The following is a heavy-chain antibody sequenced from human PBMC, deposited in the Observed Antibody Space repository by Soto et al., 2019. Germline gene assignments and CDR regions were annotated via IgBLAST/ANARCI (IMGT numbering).Heavy chain of an antibody. J-gene: IGHJ6*01. Sequence: RASVKVSFKASGYTFTSYAMHWVRQAPGQRLEWMGWINAGNGNTKYSQKFQGRVTITRDTSASTAYMELSSLRSEDTAVYYCARDTSYYGMDVWGQGTTVTVSS. D-gene: IGHD3-3*01. V-gene: IGHV1-3*01. CDR1: GYTFTSYA. CDR3: ARDTSYYGMDV. CDR2: INAGNGNT.